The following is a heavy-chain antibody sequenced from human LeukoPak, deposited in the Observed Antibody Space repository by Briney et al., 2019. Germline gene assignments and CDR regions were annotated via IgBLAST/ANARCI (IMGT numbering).Heavy chain of an antibody. V-gene: IGHV3-74*01. CDR2: INPDGTIT. CDR1: GFTFSNSW. J-gene: IGHJ4*02. CDR3: ARGLNTESPNFGF. Sequence: PGGSLRLSFAASGFTFSNSWIHWVRQAPGKGLVWVSRINPDGTITTYADSVKGRFTISRDNAKNTLFLQMNSLRAEDTAVYYCARGLNTESPNFGFWGRGTLVTVSS.